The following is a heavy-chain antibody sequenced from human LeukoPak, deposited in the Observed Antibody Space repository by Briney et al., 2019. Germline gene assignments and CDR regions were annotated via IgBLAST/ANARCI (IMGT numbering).Heavy chain of an antibody. J-gene: IGHJ3*02. CDR2: ISGNGGDT. V-gene: IGHV3-23*01. D-gene: IGHD4-17*01. Sequence: TGGSLRLSCAASGFTFGSYAMNWVRQAPGKGLEWVSVISGNGGDTNHADSVKGRFTISRDNSKNILYLQMNSLRAEDTAIYCCAFRGKVTVTTKGAFDIWGQGTMVTVSS. CDR1: GFTFGSYA. CDR3: AFRGKVTVTTKGAFDI.